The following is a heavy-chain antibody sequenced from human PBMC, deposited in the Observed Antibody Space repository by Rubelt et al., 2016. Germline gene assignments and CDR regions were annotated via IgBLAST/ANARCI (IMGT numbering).Heavy chain of an antibody. CDR2: IIISSSFI. V-gene: IGHV3-21*01. D-gene: IGHD6-13*01. J-gene: IGHJ4*02. Sequence: GKGLEWVSSIIISSSFIYYADSVKGRFTISRDNSKNTLYLQMNSLRTEDTAVYYCARDSSIAAADYYFDYWGQGTLVTVSS. CDR3: ARDSSIAAADYYFDY.